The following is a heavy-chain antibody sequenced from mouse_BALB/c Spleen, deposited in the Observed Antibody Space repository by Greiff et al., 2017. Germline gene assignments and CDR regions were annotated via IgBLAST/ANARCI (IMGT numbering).Heavy chain of an antibody. CDR1: GYTFTSYY. CDR2: IYPGNVNT. CDR3: ARRGYDGAMDY. V-gene: IGHV1S56*01. J-gene: IGHJ4*01. D-gene: IGHD2-14*01. Sequence: QGQLQQSGPELVKPGASVRISCKASGYTFTSYYIHWVKQRPGQGLEWIGWIYPGNVNTKYNEKFKGKATLTADKSSSTAYKQLSSLTSEDSAVYFCARRGYDGAMDYWGQGTSVTVSS.